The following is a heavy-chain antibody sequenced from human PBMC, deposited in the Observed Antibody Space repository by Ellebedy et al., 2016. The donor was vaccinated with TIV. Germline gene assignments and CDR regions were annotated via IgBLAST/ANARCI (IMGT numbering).Heavy chain of an antibody. CDR3: AKSAKGAAKVKITYYYYMDV. J-gene: IGHJ6*03. Sequence: DSVKGRFTVSRDNSENTMYLQMNSLRADDTAVYYCAKSAKGAAKVKITYYYYMDVWGKGTTVTVSS. D-gene: IGHD6-25*01. V-gene: IGHV3-30*02.